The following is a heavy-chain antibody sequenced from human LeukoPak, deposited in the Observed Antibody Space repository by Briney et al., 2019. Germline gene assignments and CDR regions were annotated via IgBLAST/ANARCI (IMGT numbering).Heavy chain of an antibody. CDR1: GLILDTYA. Sequence: GGSLRLSCATSGLILDTYAMTWVRQAPGKGLEWVSTISGNGGSTYYAGSVKGRFAISKDISKSTLYLAMNSLTGEGTAIYFCATRGNYYGYFDSWGQGTLVTVSS. CDR3: ATRGNYYGYFDS. J-gene: IGHJ4*02. V-gene: IGHV3-23*01. D-gene: IGHD5-18*01. CDR2: ISGNGGST.